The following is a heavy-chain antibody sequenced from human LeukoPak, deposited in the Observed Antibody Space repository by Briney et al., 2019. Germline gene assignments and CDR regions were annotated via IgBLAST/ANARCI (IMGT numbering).Heavy chain of an antibody. V-gene: IGHV4-34*01. D-gene: IGHD2-15*01. Sequence: SETLSLTCAVYGGSFSGYYWSWIRQPPGKGLEWIGEINQSGSTNYNPSLKSRVTISVDTSKNQFSLKLSSVTAADTAVYYCARGRGYCSGGSCRYRVTGDYAFDIWGQGTMVTVSS. CDR2: INQSGST. CDR1: GGSFSGYY. CDR3: ARGRGYCSGGSCRYRVTGDYAFDI. J-gene: IGHJ3*02.